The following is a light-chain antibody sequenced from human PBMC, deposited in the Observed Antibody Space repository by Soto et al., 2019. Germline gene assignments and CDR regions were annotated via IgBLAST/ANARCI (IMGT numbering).Light chain of an antibody. CDR2: DAS. CDR1: RSISDW. CDR3: LQYCSHSWT. V-gene: IGKV1-5*01. J-gene: IGKJ1*01. Sequence: DLQMTQSPSTLPPSVGDRVTITCRASRSISDWLAWSQQTPGKAPKLLIFDASSLKSGVPSRFSGSGSGTEFTRTISGLQPDDVATYDGLQYCSHSWTFGQGTKVEI.